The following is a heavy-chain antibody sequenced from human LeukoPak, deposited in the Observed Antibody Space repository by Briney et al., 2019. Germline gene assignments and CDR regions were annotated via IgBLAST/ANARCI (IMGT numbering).Heavy chain of an antibody. CDR3: ARDGSGYYFYYYYYGMDV. CDR1: GYTFTSYD. V-gene: IGHV1-8*01. D-gene: IGHD3-22*01. Sequence: ASVKVSCKASGYTFTSYDINWVRRATGQGLEWMGWMNPNSGNTGYAQKFQGRVTMTRNTSISTAYMELSSLRSEDTAVYYCARDGSGYYFYYYYYGMDVWGQGTTVTVSS. J-gene: IGHJ6*02. CDR2: MNPNSGNT.